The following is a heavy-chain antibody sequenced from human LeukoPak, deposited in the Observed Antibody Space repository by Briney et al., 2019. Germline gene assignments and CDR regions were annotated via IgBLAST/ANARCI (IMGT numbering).Heavy chain of an antibody. CDR3: ARDQNYYGRLEQH. Sequence: GASVTVSCKASGYTFTSYGISWVRQAPGQGLEGMGWISAYNGNTNYAQKLQGRVTMTTDTSTSTAYMELRSLRSDDTAVYYCARDQNYYGRLEQHWGQGTLVTVSS. D-gene: IGHD3-10*01. V-gene: IGHV1-18*01. J-gene: IGHJ1*01. CDR2: ISAYNGNT. CDR1: GYTFTSYG.